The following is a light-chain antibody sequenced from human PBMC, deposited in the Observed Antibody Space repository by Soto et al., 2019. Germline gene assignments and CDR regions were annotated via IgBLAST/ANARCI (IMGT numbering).Light chain of an antibody. V-gene: IGKV1-5*01. CDR3: QHYNTYWT. CDR2: EAS. CDR1: QSIYKW. Sequence: DIQMTQSPSTLSASVGDRVTITCRASQSIYKWLAWYQQKPGKAPKLLIYEASNVENGVASRFSGSGSETEFPLTSSSLHHDDVATYYCQHYNTYWTFGQGTKVEIK. J-gene: IGKJ1*01.